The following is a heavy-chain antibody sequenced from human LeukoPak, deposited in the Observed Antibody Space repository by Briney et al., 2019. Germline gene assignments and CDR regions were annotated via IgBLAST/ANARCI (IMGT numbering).Heavy chain of an antibody. CDR1: GGSIRSISYY. CDR2: IYYSGST. D-gene: IGHD3-10*01. V-gene: IGHV4-39*07. CDR3: AMVRGVITDY. J-gene: IGHJ4*02. Sequence: PSETLSLTCTVSGGSIRSISYYWGWIRQPPGKGLEWIGSIYYSGSTYYNPSLKSRVTISVDTSKNQFSLKLSSVTAADTAVYYCAMVRGVITDYWGQGTLVTVSS.